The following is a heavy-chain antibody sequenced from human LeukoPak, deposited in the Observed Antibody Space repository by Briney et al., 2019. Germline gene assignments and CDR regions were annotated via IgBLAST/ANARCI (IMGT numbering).Heavy chain of an antibody. CDR3: ARSNGYSSSSPFDY. Sequence: PGGSLRLSCAASGFTVSSNYMSWVRQAPGKGLEWVSVIYSGGSTYYADSVKGRFTISRDNSKNTLYLQMNSLRAEDTAVYYCARSNGYSSSSPFDYWGQGTLVTVSS. J-gene: IGHJ4*02. V-gene: IGHV3-66*02. D-gene: IGHD6-6*01. CDR2: IYSGGST. CDR1: GFTVSSNY.